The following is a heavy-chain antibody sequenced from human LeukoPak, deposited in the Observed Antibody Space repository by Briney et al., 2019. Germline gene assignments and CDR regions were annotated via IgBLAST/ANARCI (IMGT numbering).Heavy chain of an antibody. CDR3: ARDLMGVTDNWFDP. D-gene: IGHD2-21*02. V-gene: IGHV3-48*03. Sequence: QPGGSLRLSCAASGFTFSNYEMNWVRQAPGKGLEWISHISNFGDIIHYADSVKGRFTISRDNSKNTLYLQMNSLRAEDTAVYYCARDLMGVTDNWFDPWGQGTLVTVSS. CDR2: ISNFGDII. CDR1: GFTFSNYE. J-gene: IGHJ5*02.